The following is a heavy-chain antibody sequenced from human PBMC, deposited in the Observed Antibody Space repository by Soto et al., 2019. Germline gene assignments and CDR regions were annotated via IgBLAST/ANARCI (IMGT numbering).Heavy chain of an antibody. Sequence: GESLKISCKGSGYSFTSYWISWVRQMPGKGLDWMGRIDPSDSYTNYSPSFQGHVTISADKSISTAYLQWSSLKASDTAMYYCASMPEYSSSSFYYYYGMDVWGQGTTVTVSS. CDR2: IDPSDSYT. CDR1: GYSFTSYW. D-gene: IGHD6-6*01. J-gene: IGHJ6*02. CDR3: ASMPEYSSSSFYYYYGMDV. V-gene: IGHV5-10-1*01.